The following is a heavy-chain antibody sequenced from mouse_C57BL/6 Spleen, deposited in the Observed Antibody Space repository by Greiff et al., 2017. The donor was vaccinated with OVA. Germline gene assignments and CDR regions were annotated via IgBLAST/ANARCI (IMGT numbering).Heavy chain of an antibody. J-gene: IGHJ1*03. Sequence: QQSGAELVRPGASVKLSCTASGFNIKDDYMHWVKQRPEQGLEWIGWIDPENGDTEYASKFQGKATITADTSSNTAYLQLSSLTSEDTAVYYCTTCSNFWYFDVWGTGTTVTVSS. CDR3: TTCSNFWYFDV. D-gene: IGHD2-5*01. V-gene: IGHV14-4*01. CDR1: GFNIKDDY. CDR2: IDPENGDT.